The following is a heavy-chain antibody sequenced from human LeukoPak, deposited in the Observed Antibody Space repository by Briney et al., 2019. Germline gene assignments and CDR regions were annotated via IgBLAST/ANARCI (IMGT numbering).Heavy chain of an antibody. CDR3: ARGPDYDILADYFDY. Sequence: PGGSLGLSCAASGFTFSNYALHWVRQAPGKGLEWVAVISYDGSNKFYADSVRGRFTISRDNSKNTLFLQMNSLRPEDTAVYYCARGPDYDILADYFDYWGQGTLVTVSS. V-gene: IGHV3-30*04. CDR2: ISYDGSNK. CDR1: GFTFSNYA. J-gene: IGHJ4*02. D-gene: IGHD3-9*01.